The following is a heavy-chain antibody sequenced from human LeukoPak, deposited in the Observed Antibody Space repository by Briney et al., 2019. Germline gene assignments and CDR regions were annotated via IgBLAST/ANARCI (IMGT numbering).Heavy chain of an antibody. CDR1: GYTLTELS. V-gene: IGHV1-24*01. J-gene: IGHJ6*02. CDR3: AIFPPSAWSHRGYGMDV. Sequence: EASVKVPCTVSGYTLTELSMHWVRQAPGKGLEWMGGFDPEDGETIYAQKFQGRVTMTEDTSTDTAYMELSSLRSEDTAVYYCAIFPPSAWSHRGYGMDVWGQGTTVTVSS. CDR2: FDPEDGET. D-gene: IGHD1-14*01.